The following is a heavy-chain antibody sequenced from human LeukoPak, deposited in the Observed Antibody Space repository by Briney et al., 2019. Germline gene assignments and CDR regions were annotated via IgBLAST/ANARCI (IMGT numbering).Heavy chain of an antibody. Sequence: GGSLRLSCAASGFTFSSYGIHWVRQAPGKGLEWVAVIWYGGSNKYYADSVKGRFTISRDNSKNTLFLQMNSLRAEDTAVYYCASSVGGSCSRYYYMDVWGKGTTVTVSS. CDR2: IWYGGSNK. CDR3: ASSVGGSCSRYYYMDV. D-gene: IGHD2-15*01. J-gene: IGHJ6*03. CDR1: GFTFSSYG. V-gene: IGHV3-33*08.